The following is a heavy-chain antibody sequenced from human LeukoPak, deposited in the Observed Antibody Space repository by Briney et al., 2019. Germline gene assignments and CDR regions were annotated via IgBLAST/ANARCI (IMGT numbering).Heavy chain of an antibody. CDR2: ISSNGDNT. Sequence: GGSLRLTCSVSGFTFSTYVMHWVRQAPGKGLEYVSAISSNGDNTYYADSVKGRFTISRDNSKNTLYLQMSSLRADDTAVYYCVRGTGYWGQGTLVTVSS. CDR1: GFTFSTYV. J-gene: IGHJ4*02. CDR3: VRGTGY. V-gene: IGHV3-64D*06.